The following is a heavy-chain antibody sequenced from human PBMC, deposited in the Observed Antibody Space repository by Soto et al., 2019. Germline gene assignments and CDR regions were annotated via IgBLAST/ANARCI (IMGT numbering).Heavy chain of an antibody. D-gene: IGHD2-15*01. J-gene: IGHJ5*02. V-gene: IGHV1-46*01. Sequence: QVQLVQSGAEVKKPGASVKVSCKASGYTFTIYYMHWVRQAPGQGLEWMGIIDPSGGGTSYAQKFEGRITMTRDTSTSTVYMELSSLRSEDTAVYYCARDRVDCSGGNCWRSVEDTWGQGTLVTVSS. CDR3: ARDRVDCSGGNCWRSVEDT. CDR1: GYTFTIYY. CDR2: IDPSGGGT.